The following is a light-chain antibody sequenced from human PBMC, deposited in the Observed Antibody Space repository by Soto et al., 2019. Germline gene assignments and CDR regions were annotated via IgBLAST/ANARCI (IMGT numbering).Light chain of an antibody. CDR2: GTS. J-gene: IGKJ3*01. CDR3: QQYGSSFT. V-gene: IGKV3-20*01. CDR1: QNVNNNY. Sequence: EIVLTQSPGTLSLSPGEGATLSCRASQNVNNNYLAWYQQKPGQAPRLLIYGTSSRAAGIPVRFSGSGSGTDFTLTISRLEPEDFAVYYCQQYGSSFTFGPGTKVDIK.